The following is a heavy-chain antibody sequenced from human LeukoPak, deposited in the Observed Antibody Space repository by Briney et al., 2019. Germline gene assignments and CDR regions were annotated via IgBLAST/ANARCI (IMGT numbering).Heavy chain of an antibody. CDR1: GYTFTGYY. Sequence: ASVKVSCKASGYTFTGYYMHWVRQAPGQGLEWMGWINPNSGGTNYAQKLQGRVTMTTDTSTSTAYMELRSLRSDDTAVYYCARDRGGPRWSYYYYGMDVWGQGTTVTVSS. V-gene: IGHV1-2*02. CDR2: INPNSGGT. CDR3: ARDRGGPRWSYYYYGMDV. J-gene: IGHJ6*02. D-gene: IGHD4-23*01.